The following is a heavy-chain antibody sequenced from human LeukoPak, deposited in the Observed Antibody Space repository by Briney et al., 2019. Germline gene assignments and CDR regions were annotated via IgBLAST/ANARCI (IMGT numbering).Heavy chain of an antibody. CDR1: GGSISSGGYY. J-gene: IGHJ2*01. Sequence: SETLSLTCTVSGGSISSGGYYWSWIRQHPGKGLEWIGYIYYSGSTYYNPSLKSRVTISVDTSKNQFSLKLSSVTAADTAVYYCARGRDCSGGSCYHHWYFDLWGRGTLVTVSS. D-gene: IGHD2-15*01. CDR2: IYYSGST. V-gene: IGHV4-31*03. CDR3: ARGRDCSGGSCYHHWYFDL.